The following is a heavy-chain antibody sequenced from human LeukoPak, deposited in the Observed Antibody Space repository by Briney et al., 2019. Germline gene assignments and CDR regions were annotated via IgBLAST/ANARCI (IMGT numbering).Heavy chain of an antibody. J-gene: IGHJ4*02. CDR3: ARDPDDYGDYSYFDY. CDR1: GFTFSSYG. D-gene: IGHD4-17*01. Sequence: GGSLRLSCAASGFTFSSYGMHWVRQAPGKGLEWVAVIWYDGSNKYYADSVKGRFTISRDNSKNTLFLQMNSLRAEDTAVYYCARDPDDYGDYSYFDYWGQGTLVTVSS. CDR2: IWYDGSNK. V-gene: IGHV3-33*01.